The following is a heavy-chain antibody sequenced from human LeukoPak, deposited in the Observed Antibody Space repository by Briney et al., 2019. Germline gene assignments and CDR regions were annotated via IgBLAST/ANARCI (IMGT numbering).Heavy chain of an antibody. CDR2: ISGSGHST. J-gene: IGHJ4*02. D-gene: IGHD3-9*01. CDR1: GFTFSSSA. CDR3: AKEPHILTGYYTDYFDY. Sequence: GGSLRLSCAASGFTFSSSAMSWVRQAPGKGLEWVSAISGSGHSTYYADSVKGRSTVSRDISKNTLYLQMNSLRAEDTAVYFCAKEPHILTGYYTDYFDYWGQGTLVTVSS. V-gene: IGHV3-23*01.